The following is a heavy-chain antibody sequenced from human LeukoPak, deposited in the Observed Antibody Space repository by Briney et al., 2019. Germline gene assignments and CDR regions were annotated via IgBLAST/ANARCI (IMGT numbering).Heavy chain of an antibody. J-gene: IGHJ1*01. CDR3: ARGSWGSYRHEYFQH. CDR2: IWYDGSNK. CDR1: GFTFSSYG. D-gene: IGHD3-16*02. V-gene: IGHV3-33*01. Sequence: PGGSLRLSCAASGFTFSSYGMHWVSQAPGKGLEWVAVIWYDGSNKYYADSVKGRFTISRDNSKNTLYLQMNSLRAEDTAVYYCARGSWGSYRHEYFQHWGQGTLVTVSS.